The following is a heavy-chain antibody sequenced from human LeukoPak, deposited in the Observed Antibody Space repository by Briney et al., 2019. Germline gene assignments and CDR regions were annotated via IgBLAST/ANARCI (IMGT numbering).Heavy chain of an antibody. CDR3: ARGNYYYYYMDV. CDR2: IYYSGST. CDR1: GDSVSSNSAA. J-gene: IGHJ6*03. V-gene: IGHV4-61*01. Sequence: SQTLSLTCAISGDSVSSNSAAWNWIRQPPGKGLEWIGYIYYSGSTNYNPSLKSRVTISVDTSKNQFSLKLSSVTAADTAVYYCARGNYYYYYMDVWGKGTTVTVSS.